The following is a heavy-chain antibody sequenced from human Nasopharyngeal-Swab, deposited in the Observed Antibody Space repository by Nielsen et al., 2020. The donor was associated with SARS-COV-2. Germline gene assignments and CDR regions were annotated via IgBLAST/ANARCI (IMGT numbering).Heavy chain of an antibody. D-gene: IGHD2-8*01. J-gene: IGHJ4*02. CDR3: ASGMVYAIGIVD. Sequence: SETLSLTCAVSGGSISSGGYSWSWIRQPPGKGLEWIGYIYHSGSTYYNPSLKSRVTISVDRSKNQFSLKLSSVTAADTAVYYCASGMVYAIGIVDWGQGTLVTVSS. V-gene: IGHV4-30-2*01. CDR2: IYHSGST. CDR1: GGSISSGGYS.